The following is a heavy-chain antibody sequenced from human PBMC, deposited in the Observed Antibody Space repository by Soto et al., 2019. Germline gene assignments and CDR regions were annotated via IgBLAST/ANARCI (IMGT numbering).Heavy chain of an antibody. CDR2: ISPYSGNT. CDR1: GYIFVNYG. J-gene: IGHJ6*02. D-gene: IGHD5-12*01. Sequence: QGQLVQSGDEVRKPGSSVKVSCKASGYIFVNYGIAWVRQAPGQALEWMGWISPYSGNTHYASKVQGRLTMTTDTSTSTAYMGLGSLSSDDTAVYYCAMVDNYFAPAPQDVWGQGTTVTVSS. V-gene: IGHV1-18*01. CDR3: AMVDNYFAPAPQDV.